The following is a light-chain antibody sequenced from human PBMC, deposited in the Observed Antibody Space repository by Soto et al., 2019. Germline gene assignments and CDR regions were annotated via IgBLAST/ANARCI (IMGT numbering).Light chain of an antibody. J-gene: IGLJ1*01. V-gene: IGLV2-11*01. CDR3: CSYAGSYTFEV. CDR2: DVS. Sequence: QSALTQPRSVSGSPGQSVTISCTGTSSDVGGYNYVSWYQRHPGKAPKLMIYDVSKRPSGVPDRFSGSKSGNTASLTISGLQAEDEADYYCCSYAGSYTFEVFGTGTKVTVL. CDR1: SSDVGGYNY.